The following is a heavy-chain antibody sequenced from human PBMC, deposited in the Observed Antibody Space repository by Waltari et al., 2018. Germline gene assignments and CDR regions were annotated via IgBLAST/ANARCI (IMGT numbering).Heavy chain of an antibody. CDR2: IYTSGST. Sequence: QVQLQESGPGLVKPSQTLSLTCTVSGGSISSGSYYWSWIRQPAGKGLEWIGYIYTSGSTNYNPSLKSRVTISVDTSKNQFSLKLSSVTAADTAVYYCARDIYSSGWYSAFDIWGQGTMVTVSS. D-gene: IGHD6-19*01. J-gene: IGHJ3*02. CDR3: ARDIYSSGWYSAFDI. V-gene: IGHV4-61*09. CDR1: GGSISSGSYY.